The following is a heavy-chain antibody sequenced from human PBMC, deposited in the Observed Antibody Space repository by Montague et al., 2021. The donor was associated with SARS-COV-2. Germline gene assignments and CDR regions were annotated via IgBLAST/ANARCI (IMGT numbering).Heavy chain of an antibody. CDR1: GGSISSSNYY. D-gene: IGHD2-15*01. J-gene: IGHJ6*02. V-gene: IGHV4-39*07. CDR2: IYYSGST. Sequence: SETLSLTCTVSGGSISSSNYYWGWIRQPPGKGLEWIGSIYYSGSTYYNPSLKSRVTISVDTSENQFSLKLSSVTAADTAVYYCARGSGCSGGSCYSEWDPYHYYGMDVWGQGTTVTVSS. CDR3: ARGSGCSGGSCYSEWDPYHYYGMDV.